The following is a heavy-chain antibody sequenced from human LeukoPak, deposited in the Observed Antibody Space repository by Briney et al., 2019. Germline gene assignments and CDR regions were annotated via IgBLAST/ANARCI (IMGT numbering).Heavy chain of an antibody. CDR1: GYTFTGYY. J-gene: IGHJ4*02. CDR2: INPNSGGT. D-gene: IGHD2-2*01. V-gene: IGHV1-2*02. Sequence: GASVKVSCKASGYTFTGYYKHWVRQAPGQGLEWMGWINPNSGGTNYAQKFQGRVTMTRDTSISTAYMELSRLRSDDTAVYYCARLEGDCSSTSCRTHKGFDYWGQGTLVTVSS. CDR3: ARLEGDCSSTSCRTHKGFDY.